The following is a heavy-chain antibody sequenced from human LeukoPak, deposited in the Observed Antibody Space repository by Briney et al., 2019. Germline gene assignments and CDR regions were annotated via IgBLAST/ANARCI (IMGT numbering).Heavy chain of an antibody. J-gene: IGHJ3*02. CDR3: ARGPVVVIYSDAFDI. D-gene: IGHD3-22*01. V-gene: IGHV1-18*01. Sequence: ASVKVSCKASGGTFSSYAISWVRQAPGQGLEWMGWISAYNGNTNYAQKLQGRVTMTTDTSTSTAYMELRSLRSDDTAVYYCARGPVVVIYSDAFDIWGQGTMVTVSS. CDR2: ISAYNGNT. CDR1: GGTFSSYA.